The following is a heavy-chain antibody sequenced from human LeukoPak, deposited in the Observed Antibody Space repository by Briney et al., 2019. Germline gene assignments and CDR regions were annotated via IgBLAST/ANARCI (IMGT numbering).Heavy chain of an antibody. CDR1: GGSFSGYY. CDR3: ARGHLSNWFDP. CDR2: INHSGST. Sequence: SGTLSLTCAVYGGSFSGYYWSWIRQAPGKGLEWIGEINHSGSTNYNPSLKSRVTISVDTSKNQFSLKLSSVTAADTAVYYCARGHLSNWFDPWGQGTLVTVSS. V-gene: IGHV4-34*01. J-gene: IGHJ5*02.